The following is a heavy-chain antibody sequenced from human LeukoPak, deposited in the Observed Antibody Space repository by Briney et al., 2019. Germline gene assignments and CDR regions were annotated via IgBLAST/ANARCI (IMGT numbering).Heavy chain of an antibody. J-gene: IGHJ6*03. D-gene: IGHD3-16*01. Sequence: RQXXXKGXXXXXYIYYSGSTKYKPSLTSRGTISVEKSKNQFSLKLSSVTAADTAVYYCARDRRGLDYYYYMDVWGKGTTVTVSS. V-gene: IGHV4-59*01. CDR3: ARDRRGLDYYYYMDV. CDR2: IYYSGST.